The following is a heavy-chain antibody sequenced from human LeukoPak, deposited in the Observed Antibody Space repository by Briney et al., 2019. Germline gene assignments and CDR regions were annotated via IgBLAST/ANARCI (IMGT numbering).Heavy chain of an antibody. V-gene: IGHV1-2*02. Sequence: ASVQVSFKASGYTFTCYYMHWGRPAPGQGVEWMGWINPNSGGTNYSQKFQGRVTMTRVSTIGSPYMELSRLRSHDTAVYYCARDHWGEDIVVVVAATPDPNTGMDVWGQGTTCTLSS. D-gene: IGHD2-15*01. CDR1: GYTFTCYY. CDR2: INPNSGGT. J-gene: IGHJ6*02. CDR3: ARDHWGEDIVVVVAATPDPNTGMDV.